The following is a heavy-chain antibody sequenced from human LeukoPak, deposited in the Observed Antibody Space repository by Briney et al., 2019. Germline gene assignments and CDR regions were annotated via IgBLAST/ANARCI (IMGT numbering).Heavy chain of an antibody. CDR3: AHLHVGDTRYYYYMDV. Sequence: SGPTLVTPTQTLTLTCTFSGFSLTTAAVGVGWIRQPPGKALEWVALIYWNDDRRYSPSLKSRLTITKDSPKNQVVLTMTNMDPVDTATYYCAHLHVGDTRYYYYMDVWGKGITVTVSS. D-gene: IGHD1-26*01. CDR2: IYWNDDR. J-gene: IGHJ6*03. CDR1: GFSLTTAAVG. V-gene: IGHV2-5*01.